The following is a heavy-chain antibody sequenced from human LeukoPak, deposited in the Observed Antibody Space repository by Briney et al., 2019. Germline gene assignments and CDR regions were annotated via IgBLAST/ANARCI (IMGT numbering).Heavy chain of an antibody. CDR1: GYSFTNYG. CDR3: ARDYYETGAYNYDCFDP. D-gene: IGHD3-22*01. Sequence: ASVTVSCKTSGYSFTNYGISWVRQAPGQGLEWMGWVSNYNGRAHYAQSFQGRITVTAEASTNTAYMELRSLTSDDTAVYYCARDYYETGAYNYDCFDPWGQGTLVTVSS. CDR2: VSNYNGRA. J-gene: IGHJ5*02. V-gene: IGHV1-18*01.